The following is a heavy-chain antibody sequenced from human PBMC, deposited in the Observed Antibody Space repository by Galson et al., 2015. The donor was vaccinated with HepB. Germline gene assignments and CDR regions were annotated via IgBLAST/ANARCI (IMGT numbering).Heavy chain of an antibody. Sequence: LSLTCTVSGGSISSSSYYWGWIRQPPGKGLEWIGSIYYSGSTYYNPSLTSRVTISVDTSKNQFSLKLSSVTAADTAVYYCARDRDIVLMVYASGGSGGMDVWGQVTTVTVSS. J-gene: IGHJ6*02. V-gene: IGHV4-39*07. CDR3: ARDRDIVLMVYASGGSGGMDV. D-gene: IGHD2-8*01. CDR1: GGSISSSSYY. CDR2: IYYSGST.